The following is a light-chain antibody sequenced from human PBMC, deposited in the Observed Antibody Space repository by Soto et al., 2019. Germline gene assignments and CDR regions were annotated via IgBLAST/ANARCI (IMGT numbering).Light chain of an antibody. CDR2: GAS. CDR3: QQYNDWPLT. J-gene: IGKJ4*01. Sequence: EIVMTQSPASVSVSPGERATLSCRASQSVSANLAWYQQKFGQAPRLLIYGASTRATGIAARFSRSGSGTEFTLTSSSLHSEDCAVYYCQQYNDWPLTFGGGTKVEIK. CDR1: QSVSAN. V-gene: IGKV3D-15*01.